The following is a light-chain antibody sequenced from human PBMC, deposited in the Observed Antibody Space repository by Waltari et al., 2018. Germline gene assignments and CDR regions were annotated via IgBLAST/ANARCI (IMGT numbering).Light chain of an antibody. CDR3: QQSYSTPWT. J-gene: IGKJ1*01. V-gene: IGKV1-39*01. Sequence: DIQMTQSPSSLSASVGDRVTITCRASQSISSYLNWYQQKPGKAPKRLIYAASSLQSGVPARFSFSGSGTDFTLTISSLQPEDFATYYCQQSYSTPWTFGQGTKVEIK. CDR1: QSISSY. CDR2: AAS.